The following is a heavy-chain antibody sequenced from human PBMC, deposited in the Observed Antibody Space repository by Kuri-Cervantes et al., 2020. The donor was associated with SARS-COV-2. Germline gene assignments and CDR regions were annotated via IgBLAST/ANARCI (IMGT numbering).Heavy chain of an antibody. CDR1: GFIFSPFSSSS. CDR3: VKAAGRRAY. CDR2: ISSDGSDK. Sequence: GESLKISCAVSGFIFSPFSSSSMHWVRQAPGKGLEWVARISSDGSDKNYADSVKGRFTSSRDNSKNTLDLQMDSLRPQDTAIYNCVKAAGRRAYWGRGSLVTVSS. J-gene: IGHJ4*02. V-gene: IGHV3-30*04. D-gene: IGHD1-26*01.